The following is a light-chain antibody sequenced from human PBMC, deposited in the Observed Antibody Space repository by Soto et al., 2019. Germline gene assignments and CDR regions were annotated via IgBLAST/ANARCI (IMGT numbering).Light chain of an antibody. V-gene: IGLV2-11*01. J-gene: IGLJ2*01. CDR1: SSDVGDYNS. CDR2: DVN. CDR3: SSYAGTDLHVL. Sequence: QSALTQPRSVSGPPGQSGTISCTGTSSDVGDYNSVSWYQQQPDKAPKLIIYDVNKWPSGVPDRFSGSKSGNTASLTISGLQAEDEADYHCSSYAGTDLHVLFGGGTKLTVL.